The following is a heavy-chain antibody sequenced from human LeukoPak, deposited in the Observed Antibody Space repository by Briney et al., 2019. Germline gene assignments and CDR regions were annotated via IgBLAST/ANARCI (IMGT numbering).Heavy chain of an antibody. Sequence: PSETLSLTCIVSGGSISSYYWSWIRQPPGKGLEWIGYIYYSRSTNYNPSLKSRVTISVETSKNQFSLKLSSVTAADTAVYYCARGLMMAVAGRGEFHYWGQGTLVTVSP. V-gene: IGHV4-59*01. D-gene: IGHD6-13*01. CDR2: IYYSRST. CDR1: GGSISSYY. J-gene: IGHJ4*02. CDR3: ARGLMMAVAGRGEFHY.